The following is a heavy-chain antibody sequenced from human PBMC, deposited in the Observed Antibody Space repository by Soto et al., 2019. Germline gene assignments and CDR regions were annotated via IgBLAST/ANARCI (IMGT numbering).Heavy chain of an antibody. V-gene: IGHV1-18*04. CDR2: ISPHNGNT. J-gene: IGHJ6*04. CDR3: ARGSFGYYSDCGLGV. CDR1: GYTFTNYG. D-gene: IGHD5-18*01. Sequence: QLQLVQSGAEVKKPGASVKVSCKASGYTFTNYGVTWVRQAPGQGLECMGWISPHNGNTNYPQKFQGRVTMTTDTSTCAAYMELRSLRSDDTAVYYCARGSFGYYSDCGLGVWGKGTTVTVSS.